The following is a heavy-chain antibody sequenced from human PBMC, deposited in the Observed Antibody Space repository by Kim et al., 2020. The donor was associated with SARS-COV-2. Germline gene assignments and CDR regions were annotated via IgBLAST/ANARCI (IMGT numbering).Heavy chain of an antibody. CDR1: GFTFSSYW. CDR2: FNSDGSST. D-gene: IGHD5-18*01. CDR3: ARDLVDTAMPDY. V-gene: IGHV3-74*01. J-gene: IGHJ4*02. Sequence: GGSLRLSCAASGFTFSSYWMHWVRQAPGKGLVWVSLFNSDGSSTSYADSGKGRFTISRDNAKNTLYLQMNSLRAEDTAVYYCARDLVDTAMPDYWGQGTLVTVSS.